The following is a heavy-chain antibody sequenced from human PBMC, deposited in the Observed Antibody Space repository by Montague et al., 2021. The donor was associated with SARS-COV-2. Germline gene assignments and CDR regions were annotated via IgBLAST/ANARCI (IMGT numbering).Heavy chain of an antibody. CDR3: TRDYGDYSYYYGLDV. Sequence: TLSLTCTVSGGSIRSGSYYWSWIRQPAGKGLDWIGRIYSSGSTNYNPSLKSRVTMSVDTSENQFSLKVSAVTAADTAVYYCTRDYGDYSYYYGLDVWGQGTTVTVSS. D-gene: IGHD4-17*01. CDR1: GGSIRSGSYY. V-gene: IGHV4-61*02. J-gene: IGHJ6*02. CDR2: IYSSGST.